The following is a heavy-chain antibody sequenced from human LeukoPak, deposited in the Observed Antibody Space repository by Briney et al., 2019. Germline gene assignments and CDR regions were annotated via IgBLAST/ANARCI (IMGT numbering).Heavy chain of an antibody. V-gene: IGHV4-59*08. D-gene: IGHD5-24*01. CDR1: GFTVNNAW. CDR3: ARHERDVSLDHAFDI. J-gene: IGHJ3*02. CDR2: IYYSGST. Sequence: GSLRLSCAASGFTVNNAWMSWIRQPPGKGLEWIGYIYYSGSTSYSPSLKSRVTILVDTSKNQFSLKLRSVTAADTAVYYCARHERDVSLDHAFDIWGQGTMVTVSS.